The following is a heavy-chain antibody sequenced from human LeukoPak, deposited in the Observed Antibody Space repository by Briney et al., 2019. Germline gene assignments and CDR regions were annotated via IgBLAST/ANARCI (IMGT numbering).Heavy chain of an antibody. CDR1: GYTFTSYD. CDR3: SRGPRFDP. Sequence: GASVKVSCKASGYTFTSYDINWVRQATGQGLEWMGWMNPNSGNTGYAQKFQGRLTMTRNTSISTAYMELSGLRLEDTAVYYCSRGPRFDPWGQGTQVTVSS. CDR2: MNPNSGNT. J-gene: IGHJ5*02. V-gene: IGHV1-8*01.